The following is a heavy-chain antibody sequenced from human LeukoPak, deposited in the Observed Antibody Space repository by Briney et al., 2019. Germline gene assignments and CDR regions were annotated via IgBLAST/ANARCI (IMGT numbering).Heavy chain of an antibody. Sequence: ASVKVSCKASGYTFTCYYMHWVRQAPGQGLEWMGWINPNSGGTNYAQRFQGRVTMTRDTSISTAYMELSRLRSDDTAVYYCARGGQLWFGYYYYMDVWGKGTTVTVSS. V-gene: IGHV1-2*02. J-gene: IGHJ6*03. CDR2: INPNSGGT. D-gene: IGHD3-10*01. CDR1: GYTFTCYY. CDR3: ARGGQLWFGYYYYMDV.